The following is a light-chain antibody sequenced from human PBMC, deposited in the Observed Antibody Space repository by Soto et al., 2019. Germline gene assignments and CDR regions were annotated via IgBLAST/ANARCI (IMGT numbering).Light chain of an antibody. Sequence: QSVLTQPPSVSAAAGQTVTISCSGSTSNIGNNYVSWYQQLPGTAPKLLIYDNDKRPSGIPDRFSGSKSGTSATLGITGLQTGDEADYYCGTWDSSLGAVVFGGGTKVTVL. CDR1: TSNIGNNY. CDR2: DND. J-gene: IGLJ2*01. CDR3: GTWDSSLGAVV. V-gene: IGLV1-51*01.